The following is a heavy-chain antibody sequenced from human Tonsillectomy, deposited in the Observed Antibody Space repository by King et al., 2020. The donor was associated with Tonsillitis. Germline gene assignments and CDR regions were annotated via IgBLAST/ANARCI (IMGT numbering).Heavy chain of an antibody. CDR2: IYWDDDK. D-gene: IGHD3-9*01. CDR1: GFSLSTSGVG. J-gene: IGHJ6*02. CDR3: AHSLRSLRYFDWLLDYGMDV. V-gene: IGHV2-5*02. Sequence: TLKESGPTLVKPTQTLTLTCTFSGFSLSTSGVGVGWIRQPPGKALEWLALIYWDDDKRYSPSLKSRHTITKDTSKNQVVLTMTNMDHVDTATYYCAHSLRSLRYFDWLLDYGMDVWGQGTTVTVSS.